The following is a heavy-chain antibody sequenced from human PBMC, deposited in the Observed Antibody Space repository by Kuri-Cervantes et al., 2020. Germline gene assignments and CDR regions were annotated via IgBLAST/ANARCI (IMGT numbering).Heavy chain of an antibody. V-gene: IGHV3-21*01. D-gene: IGHD3-3*01. J-gene: IGHJ4*02. CDR3: ARDSRAMRFLEWLSHFDY. CDR2: ISSSSSYI. Sequence: GGSLRLSCAASGFTFSSYSMNWVRQAPGKGLEWVSSISSSSSYIYYADSVKGRFTISRDNAKNSLYLQMNSLRAEDTAVYYCARDSRAMRFLEWLSHFDYWGQGTLVTVSS. CDR1: GFTFSSYS.